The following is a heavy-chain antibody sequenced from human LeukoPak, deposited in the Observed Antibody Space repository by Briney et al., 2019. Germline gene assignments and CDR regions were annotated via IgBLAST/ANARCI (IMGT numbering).Heavy chain of an antibody. V-gene: IGHV1-2*02. CDR2: INPNSGGT. J-gene: IGHJ5*02. CDR3: ARGPSSRPTDWLDP. CDR1: GYTFTDYY. D-gene: IGHD6-13*01. Sequence: ASVKVSCKASGYTFTDYYMHWVRQAPGQGLEWLGWINPNSGGTINAQKFRGRVSMTRDTSISTAYMELRRLRSDDTAVYYCARGPSSRPTDWLDPWGQGTLVTVSS.